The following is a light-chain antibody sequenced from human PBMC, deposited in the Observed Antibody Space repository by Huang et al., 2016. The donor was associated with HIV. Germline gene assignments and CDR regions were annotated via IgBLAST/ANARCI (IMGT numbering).Light chain of an antibody. CDR2: DAS. Sequence: EIVMTQSPATLSVSPGGRATLSCRASQSVSGNLAWYQHQPGQAPRLLIYDASTRATGIPARFSGSGSGTEFTLTINSLQSEDFAVYYCQQYENWPRTFGQGTKVEIK. CDR1: QSVSGN. V-gene: IGKV3-15*01. J-gene: IGKJ1*01. CDR3: QQYENWPRT.